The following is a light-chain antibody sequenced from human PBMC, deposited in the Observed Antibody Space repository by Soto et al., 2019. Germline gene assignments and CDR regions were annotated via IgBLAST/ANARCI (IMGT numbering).Light chain of an antibody. V-gene: IGKV3-11*01. J-gene: IGKJ4*01. Sequence: EIVLTQSPATLSLSPGERATLSCRASQSVSRHLACYQQKPGQAPRLLIYDASNRATGIPARFSGSGSGTDFTLTISSLEPEDFAVYYCQQRNNWPPVTFGGGTKVDIK. CDR2: DAS. CDR1: QSVSRH. CDR3: QQRNNWPPVT.